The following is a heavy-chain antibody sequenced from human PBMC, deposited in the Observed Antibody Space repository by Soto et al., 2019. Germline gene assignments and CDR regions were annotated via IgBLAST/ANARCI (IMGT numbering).Heavy chain of an antibody. J-gene: IGHJ4*02. CDR3: ASLSAAGTWDYFDY. CDR1: GGSISSSNW. D-gene: IGHD6-13*01. V-gene: IGHV4-4*02. Sequence: QVQLQESGPGLVKPSGTLSLTCAVSGGSISSSNWWSWVRQPPGKGLEWIGEIYHSGSTNYNPSLKSRVNISVDKSKNQFSLKLSYVTAADTAVYYCASLSAAGTWDYFDYWGQGTLVTVSS. CDR2: IYHSGST.